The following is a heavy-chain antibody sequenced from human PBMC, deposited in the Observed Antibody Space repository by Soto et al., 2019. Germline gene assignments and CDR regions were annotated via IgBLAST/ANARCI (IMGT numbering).Heavy chain of an antibody. J-gene: IGHJ4*02. Sequence: SDTLSLTCALHCQSFTGYYWRWIAEATGKGLEWIGEVNHSGSTNYNPSLKSRVTISVDTSKNQFSLKLSSVTAADTAVYYCARTLAVADPYYFDYWGQGTLVTVS. CDR3: ARTLAVADPYYFDY. D-gene: IGHD6-19*01. CDR1: CQSFTGYY. CDR2: VNHSGST. V-gene: IGHV4-34*01.